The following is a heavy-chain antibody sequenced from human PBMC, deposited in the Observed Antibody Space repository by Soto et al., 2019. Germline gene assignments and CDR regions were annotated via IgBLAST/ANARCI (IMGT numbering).Heavy chain of an antibody. CDR3: AITLAAVGTFGVAIP. V-gene: IGHV3-23*01. CDR1: GFTFGSFA. Sequence: GGSLRLSCAASGFTFGSFAMRWVRQAPGKGLEWVSSITDAGTATYYPDSVKGRFTISRDNSKGTLYLQMNSLSPEDTAVYYCAITLAAVGTFGVAIPWGQGTLVTVSS. CDR2: ITDAGTAT. J-gene: IGHJ5*02. D-gene: IGHD3-3*01.